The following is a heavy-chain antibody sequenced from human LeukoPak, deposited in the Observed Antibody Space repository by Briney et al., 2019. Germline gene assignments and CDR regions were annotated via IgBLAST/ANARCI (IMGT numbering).Heavy chain of an antibody. CDR1: GGTFSSYA. V-gene: IGHV1-69*05. Sequence: GSSVKVSCKASGGTFSSYAISWVRQAPGQGLEWMGGIIPIFGTANYAQKFQGRVSITRDISATTAYMELRGLRSEDTAAYFCARAEVLESFGHNKHCMDVWGQGTTVIVSS. CDR2: IIPIFGTA. J-gene: IGHJ6*02. CDR3: ARAEVLESFGHNKHCMDV. D-gene: IGHD3-16*01.